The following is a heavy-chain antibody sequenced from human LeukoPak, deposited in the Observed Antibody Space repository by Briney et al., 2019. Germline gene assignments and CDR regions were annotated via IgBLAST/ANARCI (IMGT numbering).Heavy chain of an antibody. CDR3: AKDLAVGTSPRVYAFDV. J-gene: IGHJ3*01. D-gene: IGHD1/OR15-1a*01. V-gene: IGHV3-9*01. Sequence: GGSLRLSCAASGFTFSDYAMHWVRQVPGKGLEWVGGSSWNSGTIAYGESVKGRATISRDNARNSLYLEVNSLRVEDTALYYCAKDLAVGTSPRVYAFDVWGKGSLVTVSS. CDR2: SSWNSGTI. CDR1: GFTFSDYA.